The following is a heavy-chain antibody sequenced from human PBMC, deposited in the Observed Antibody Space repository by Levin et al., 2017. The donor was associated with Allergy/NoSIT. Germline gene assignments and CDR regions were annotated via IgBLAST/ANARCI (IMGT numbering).Heavy chain of an antibody. Sequence: SETLSLTCTVSGGSISRSGYSWAWIRQPPGKGLEWIGSFHYSGTTYYNPSLQRRVSISVDTSKSQFYLRLSSLTAADTAVYYCARHPGQWQGKTWGQGILVAVSS. D-gene: IGHD6-19*01. CDR2: FHYSGTT. CDR1: GGSISRSGYS. CDR3: ARHPGQWQGKT. J-gene: IGHJ5*02. V-gene: IGHV4-39*01.